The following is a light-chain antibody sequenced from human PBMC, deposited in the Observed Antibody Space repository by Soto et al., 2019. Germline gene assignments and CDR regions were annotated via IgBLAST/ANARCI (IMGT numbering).Light chain of an antibody. Sequence: QSVLTQPASVSGSPGQSITISCTGTSSDVGGYNYVSWYQQHPGKAPKLMIYDVRNRPSGVSNRFSGSKSVNTASLTISGLQAEYEADYYSSSYTTLSTYVFGTGTKLTVL. CDR1: SSDVGGYNY. CDR3: SSYTTLSTYV. V-gene: IGLV2-14*01. CDR2: DVR. J-gene: IGLJ1*01.